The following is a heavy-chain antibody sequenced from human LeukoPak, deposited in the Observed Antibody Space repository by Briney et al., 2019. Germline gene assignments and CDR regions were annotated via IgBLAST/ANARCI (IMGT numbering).Heavy chain of an antibody. CDR1: GFTFSSYA. V-gene: IGHV3-23*01. Sequence: GGSLRLSCAASGFTFSSYAMSWVRQAPGKGLEWVSAISGSGGSTYYADSVKGRFTISRDNSKNTLYLQMNNLRAEDTAVYYCVARRGVVRGVQALFDYWGQGTLVTVSS. J-gene: IGHJ4*02. CDR2: ISGSGGST. D-gene: IGHD3-10*01. CDR3: VARRGVVRGVQALFDY.